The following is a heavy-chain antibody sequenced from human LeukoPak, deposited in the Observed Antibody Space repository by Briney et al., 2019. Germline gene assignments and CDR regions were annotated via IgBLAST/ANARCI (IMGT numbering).Heavy chain of an antibody. J-gene: IGHJ3*01. V-gene: IGHV3-23*01. CDR2: ISGSGGST. CDR1: GSTFSSYG. Sequence: SGGSLRLSCEGSGSTFSSYGMSWVRQAPGKGLEWVSAISGSGGSTYYADSVKGRFTISRDNSKNTLYLQMNSLRAEDTAVYYCAKDPPSYYDTSAYYVDAFDVWGQGTMLTVSS. D-gene: IGHD3-22*01. CDR3: AKDPPSYYDTSAYYVDAFDV.